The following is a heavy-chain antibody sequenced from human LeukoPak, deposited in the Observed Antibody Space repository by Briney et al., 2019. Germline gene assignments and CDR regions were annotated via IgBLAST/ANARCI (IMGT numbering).Heavy chain of an antibody. V-gene: IGHV3-7*01. D-gene: IGHD3-10*01. CDR2: IKQDESEK. CDR1: GFTFSSYW. J-gene: IGHJ6*03. Sequence: GSLRLSCAASGFTFSSYWMTWVRQAPGKGPEWVANIKQDESEKYSVDSVKGRFTISRDNAKNSIYLQMKNLRADDTALYYCARLSAYYYGSYFYYYMDVWGKGTTVTVSS. CDR3: ARLSAYYYGSYFYYYMDV.